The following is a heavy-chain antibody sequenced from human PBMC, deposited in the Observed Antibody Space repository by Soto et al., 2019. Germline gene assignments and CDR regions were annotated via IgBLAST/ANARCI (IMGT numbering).Heavy chain of an antibody. V-gene: IGHV4-34*01. CDR3: ARLQVYDFWSGSVPMDV. CDR2: INHSGNT. CDR1: GGSLSGYY. D-gene: IGHD3-3*01. J-gene: IGHJ6*02. Sequence: PSETLSLTCAVYGGSLSGYYWSWIRQPPGKALEWLGEINHSGNTNYNPSLKSRVTISVDTSKNQLFLKLTSVTAADTALYFCARLQVYDFWSGSVPMDVWGQGTTVTVSS.